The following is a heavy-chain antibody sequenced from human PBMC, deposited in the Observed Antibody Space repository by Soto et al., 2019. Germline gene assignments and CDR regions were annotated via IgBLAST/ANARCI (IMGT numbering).Heavy chain of an antibody. D-gene: IGHD2-2*01. J-gene: IGHJ4*02. CDR2: IYYSGST. Sequence: SETLSLTCTVSGGSISSSSYYWGWIRQPPGKGLEWIGSIYYSGSTYYKPSLKIRVTVSVDTSKNQFSLMLSSVTAADTAVYYCARGYCSNTSCYHFDYWGQGTLVTVSS. V-gene: IGHV4-39*01. CDR3: ARGYCSNTSCYHFDY. CDR1: GGSISSSSYY.